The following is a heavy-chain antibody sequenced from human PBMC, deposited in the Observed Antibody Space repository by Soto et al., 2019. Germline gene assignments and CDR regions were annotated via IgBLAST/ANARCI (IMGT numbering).Heavy chain of an antibody. Sequence: ASVKVSCKASGYTFTSYDINWVRQATGQGLEWMGWMNPNSGNTGYAQKFQGRVTMTRNTSISTAYMELSSLRSEDTAVYYCARGGEIYYDSSGYYGSDYWGQGTLVTVS. CDR1: GYTFTSYD. D-gene: IGHD3-22*01. V-gene: IGHV1-8*01. CDR2: MNPNSGNT. CDR3: ARGGEIYYDSSGYYGSDY. J-gene: IGHJ4*02.